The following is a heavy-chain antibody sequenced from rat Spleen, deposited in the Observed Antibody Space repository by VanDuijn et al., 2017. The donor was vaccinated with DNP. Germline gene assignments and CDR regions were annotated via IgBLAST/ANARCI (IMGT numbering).Heavy chain of an antibody. CDR2: MRYNGDA. Sequence: QVQLTESGPGLVQPSETLSLTFTVSGFSLTGYRVSWVRQPSGKGLEWLGRMRYNGDASYNSALKSGLSISRDTSKNQVFLRMNSLQTDDTGTYYCTRGHYSTPYWFFDFWGPGTMVTVSS. V-gene: IGHV2-8*01. D-gene: IGHD1-2*01. J-gene: IGHJ1*01. CDR3: TRGHYSTPYWFFDF. CDR1: GFSLTGYR.